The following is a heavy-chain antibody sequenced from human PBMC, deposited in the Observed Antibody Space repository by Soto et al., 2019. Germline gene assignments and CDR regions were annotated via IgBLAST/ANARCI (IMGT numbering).Heavy chain of an antibody. V-gene: IGHV4-59*03. CDR1: GGSISSYY. CDR2: IYYSGYT. J-gene: IGHJ4*02. CDR3: AGGLAPVELDY. D-gene: IGHD6-19*01. Sequence: SETLSLTCTVSGGSISSYYWSWIRQPPGKGLEWIAYIYYSGYTNYNPSLKSRVTISVDTSKNQFSLKLTSVTAADTAVYYCAGGLAPVELDYWGPGALVPVSS.